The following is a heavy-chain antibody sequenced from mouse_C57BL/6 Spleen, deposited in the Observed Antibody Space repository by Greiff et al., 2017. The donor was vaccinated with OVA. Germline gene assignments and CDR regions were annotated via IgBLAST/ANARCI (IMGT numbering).Heavy chain of an antibody. CDR2: IYPRDGST. CDR1: GYTFTSYD. J-gene: IGHJ3*01. CDR3: ARQGGTRVYDGLAY. Sequence: VKLMESGPELVKPGASVKLSCKASGYTFTSYDINWVKQRPGQGLEWIGWIYPRDGSTKYNEKFKGKATLTVDTSSSTAYMELHSLTSEDSAVYFCARQGGTRVYDGLAYWGQGTLVTVSA. V-gene: IGHV1-85*01. D-gene: IGHD2-3*01.